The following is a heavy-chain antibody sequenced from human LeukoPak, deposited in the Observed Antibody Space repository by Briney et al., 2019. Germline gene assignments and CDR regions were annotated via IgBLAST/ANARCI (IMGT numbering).Heavy chain of an antibody. J-gene: IGHJ4*02. CDR2: IRYDGSNK. Sequence: GGSLRLSCAASEFTFSSYGMHWVRQAPGKGLEWVAFIRYDGSNKYYADSVKGRFTISRDNSKNTLYLQMNSLRAEDTAVYYCAKDLDRYCSGGSCYADYWGQGTLVTVSS. D-gene: IGHD2-15*01. V-gene: IGHV3-30*02. CDR3: AKDLDRYCSGGSCYADY. CDR1: EFTFSSYG.